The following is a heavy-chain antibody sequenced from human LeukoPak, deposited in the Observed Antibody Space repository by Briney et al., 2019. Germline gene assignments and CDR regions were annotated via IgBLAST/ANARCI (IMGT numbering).Heavy chain of an antibody. CDR3: AIAASRTLADF. D-gene: IGHD6-25*01. J-gene: IGHJ4*02. V-gene: IGHV3-64D*09. Sequence: GGSLRLSCSASGFNFSSYTMFWVRQAPGKGLEYVSAISSHGGSTYYADSVKGRFTISRDNSRNTLYLQMSSLRTHDTAVYYCAIAASRTLADFWGQGTLVTVSS. CDR2: ISSHGGST. CDR1: GFNFSSYT.